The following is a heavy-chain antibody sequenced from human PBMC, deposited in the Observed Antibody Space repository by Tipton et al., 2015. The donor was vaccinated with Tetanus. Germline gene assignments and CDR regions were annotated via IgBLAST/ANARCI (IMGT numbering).Heavy chain of an antibody. J-gene: IGHJ4*02. V-gene: IGHV3-21*01. CDR3: ARGMAEASNCGGDCYSDY. Sequence: SLRLSCVASGLPFSDFAMTWVRQAPGKGPEWVSSISSSSRYIYYADSVKGRFTISRDNAKNSLYLQMISLRAEDTAVYSCARGMAEASNCGGDCYSDYWGQGTLVTVSS. CDR2: ISSSSRYI. CDR1: GLPFSDFA. D-gene: IGHD2-21*02.